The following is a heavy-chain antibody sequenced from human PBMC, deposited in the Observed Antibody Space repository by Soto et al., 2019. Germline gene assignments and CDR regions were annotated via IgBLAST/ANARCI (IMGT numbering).Heavy chain of an antibody. Sequence: SLRLSCAASGFTFSNAWMSWVRQAPGKGLEWVGRIKSKTDGGTTDYAAPVKGRFTISRDDSKNTLYLQMNSLKTEDTAVYYCTTDRVYSGYDFVYYYYMDVWGKGTTVTVSS. CDR3: TTDRVYSGYDFVYYYYMDV. V-gene: IGHV3-15*01. D-gene: IGHD5-12*01. J-gene: IGHJ6*03. CDR1: GFTFSNAW. CDR2: IKSKTDGGTT.